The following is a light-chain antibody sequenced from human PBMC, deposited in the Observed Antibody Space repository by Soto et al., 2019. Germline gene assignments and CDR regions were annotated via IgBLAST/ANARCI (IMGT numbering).Light chain of an antibody. V-gene: IGKV1-39*01. CDR1: QSISSY. Sequence: DIQKTQSPSSLSASVGDRVTITCRASQSISSYLNWYQQKPGKAPKLLIYAASSLQSGVPSRFSGSGSGTDFTLTISSLQPEDFATYYCQQSYSTEVTFGPGTKVDIK. CDR2: AAS. J-gene: IGKJ3*01. CDR3: QQSYSTEVT.